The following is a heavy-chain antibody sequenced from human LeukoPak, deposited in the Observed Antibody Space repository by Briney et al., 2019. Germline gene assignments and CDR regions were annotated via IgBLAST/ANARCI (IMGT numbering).Heavy chain of an antibody. V-gene: IGHV4-30-2*03. CDR2: IYHSGST. CDR1: GGSISSGGYS. Sequence: SQTLSLTCAVSGGSISSGGYSWSWIRQPPGKGLEWIGYIYHSGSTYYNPSLKSRVTISVDTSKNQFSLKLSSVTAADTAVYYCARRNLFGVAEGFDYWGQGTLVTVSS. D-gene: IGHD3-3*01. CDR3: ARRNLFGVAEGFDY. J-gene: IGHJ4*02.